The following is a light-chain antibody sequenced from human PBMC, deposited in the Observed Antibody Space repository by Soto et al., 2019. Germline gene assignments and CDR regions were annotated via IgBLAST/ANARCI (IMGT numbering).Light chain of an antibody. V-gene: IGKV1-39*01. Sequence: DIQMTQPPSPLSASVGDRVTITCRAGQTISTYLNWYQQKPGKAPKLLIYGASSLQSGVPSRFSGSGSGTDFTLTISSLQPEDFGTYYCQQSFSTPRTFGQGTKVDIK. J-gene: IGKJ1*01. CDR3: QQSFSTPRT. CDR2: GAS. CDR1: QTISTY.